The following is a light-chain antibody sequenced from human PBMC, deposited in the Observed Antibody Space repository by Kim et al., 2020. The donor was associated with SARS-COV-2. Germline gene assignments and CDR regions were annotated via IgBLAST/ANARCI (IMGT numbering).Light chain of an antibody. CDR3: QVWDSSSDHPV. J-gene: IGLJ3*02. CDR2: YDS. CDR1: NIGSKS. Sequence: APGKPARITSGGNNIGSKSVPWYHQKPGQAPVLVIYYDSDRPSGIPERFSGSNSGNTATLTISRVEAGDEADYYCQVWDSSSDHPVFGGGTQLTVL. V-gene: IGLV3-21*04.